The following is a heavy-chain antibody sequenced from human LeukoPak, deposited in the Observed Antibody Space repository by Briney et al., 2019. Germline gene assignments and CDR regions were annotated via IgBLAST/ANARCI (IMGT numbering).Heavy chain of an antibody. D-gene: IGHD2-2*02. CDR3: ARSLIPSSDEYFDY. J-gene: IGHJ4*02. Sequence: GASVKVSCKASGGMFSSYSFSWVRQAPGHRLEWMGRIIPIFDTPNYAQKFQGRITRTADESTTTVYMEVSRLRSEDTAVYYCARSLIPSSDEYFDYWGQGTLVTVSS. CDR2: IIPIFDTP. V-gene: IGHV1-69*01. CDR1: GGMFSSYS.